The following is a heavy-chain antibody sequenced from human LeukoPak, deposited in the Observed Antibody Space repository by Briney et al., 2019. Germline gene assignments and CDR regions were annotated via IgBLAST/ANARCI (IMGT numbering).Heavy chain of an antibody. CDR2: IYYSGST. V-gene: IGHV4-59*08. Sequence: PSETLSLTCTVSGGSINNSYWTWLRQPPGKGLEWIGHIYYSGSTNYSPSLKSRVTISVDTSKNQFSLKLSSVTAANTAVYYCASLRERSYYARGFDYWGQGTLVTVSS. CDR3: ASLRERSYYARGFDY. D-gene: IGHD1-26*01. J-gene: IGHJ4*02. CDR1: GGSINNSY.